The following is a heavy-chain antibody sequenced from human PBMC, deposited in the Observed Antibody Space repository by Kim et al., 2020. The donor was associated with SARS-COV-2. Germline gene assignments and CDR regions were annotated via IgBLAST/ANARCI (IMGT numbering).Heavy chain of an antibody. D-gene: IGHD4-4*01. V-gene: IGHV4-31*03. CDR2: IYYSGST. CDR3: ARDSSLQGLG. J-gene: IGHJ4*02. CDR1: GGSISSGGYY. Sequence: SETLSLTCTVSGGSISSGGYYWSWIRQHPGKGLEWIGYIYYSGSTYYNPSLKSRVTISVDTSKNQFSLKLSSVTAADTAVYYCARDSSLQGLGWGQGTLVTVSS.